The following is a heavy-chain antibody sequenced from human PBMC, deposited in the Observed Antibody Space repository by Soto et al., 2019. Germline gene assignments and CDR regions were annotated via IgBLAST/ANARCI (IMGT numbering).Heavy chain of an antibody. CDR2: IWYDGSNK. D-gene: IGHD3-22*01. Sequence: PGGSLRLSCAASGFTFSNFGMHWVRQAPGKGLEWVAVIWYDGSNKYYADSVKGRFTISRDNSKNTLYLQMDSLRAEDTAVYYCARGYYENSGFLIPSAQGTLVIGSS. CDR3: ARGYYENSGFLIP. CDR1: GFTFSNFG. V-gene: IGHV3-33*01. J-gene: IGHJ5*02.